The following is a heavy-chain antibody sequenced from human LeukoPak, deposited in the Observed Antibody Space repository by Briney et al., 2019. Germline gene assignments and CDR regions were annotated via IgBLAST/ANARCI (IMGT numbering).Heavy chain of an antibody. V-gene: IGHV4-34*01. CDR3: ASGRNYLDN. CDR1: GGSFSGYY. CDR2: INHSGST. J-gene: IGHJ4*02. Sequence: SETLSLTCAVYGGSFSGYYWSWIRQPPGKGLEWIGEINHSGSTNYNPSLKSRVTISVDTSKNQFSLKLSSVTAADTAVYYCASGRNYLDNGGQETLVPVPS.